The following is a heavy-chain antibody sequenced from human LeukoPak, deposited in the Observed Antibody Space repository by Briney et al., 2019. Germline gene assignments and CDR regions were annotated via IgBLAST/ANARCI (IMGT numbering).Heavy chain of an antibody. V-gene: IGHV4-34*01. CDR1: GESLNSYY. J-gene: IGHJ4*02. D-gene: IGHD2-15*01. CDR2: IYESGTT. Sequence: PSETLSLTCALYGESLNSYYWSWVRQPPGEGLEWIGEIYESGTTEYNPSLKSRVTISMVPSKQQFSLSLSSVTAADTAVYYCARGAWATRLGSWGLGTPVIVSS. CDR3: ARGAWATRLGS.